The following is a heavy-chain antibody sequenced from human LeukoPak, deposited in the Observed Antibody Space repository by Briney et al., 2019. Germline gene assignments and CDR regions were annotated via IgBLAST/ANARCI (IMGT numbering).Heavy chain of an antibody. CDR2: INPKTGAT. J-gene: IGHJ4*02. V-gene: IGHV1-2*06. Sequence: ASVKVSCKASGYTFTDYYMHWVRQAPGQGLEWMGRINPKTGATNYAQKFQGRVTMTGDTSINTVYMELSRLRSDDTAVFYCGRIWSRDCYNYFDKWGQGALVTVSS. CDR1: GYTFTDYY. CDR3: GRIWSRDCYNYFDK. D-gene: IGHD5-24*01.